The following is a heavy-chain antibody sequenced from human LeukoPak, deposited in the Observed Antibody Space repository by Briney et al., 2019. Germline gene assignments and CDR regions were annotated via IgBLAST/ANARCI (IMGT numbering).Heavy chain of an antibody. Sequence: PGGSLRLSCAGSGFTFSSYAMIWVRQAPGKGLEWVSAISDTGATTYDADSVKGRFTISRDNSRSTLYLQMNSLRAEDTALYYCAKDTSIGRYCTYGVCSPIDYWGQGTLVTVSS. J-gene: IGHJ4*02. V-gene: IGHV3-23*01. CDR3: AKDTSIGRYCTYGVCSPIDY. D-gene: IGHD2-8*01. CDR2: ISDTGATT. CDR1: GFTFSSYA.